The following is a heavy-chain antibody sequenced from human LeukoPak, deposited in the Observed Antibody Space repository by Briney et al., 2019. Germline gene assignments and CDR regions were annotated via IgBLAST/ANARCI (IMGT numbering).Heavy chain of an antibody. CDR2: FNPEDGET. CDR3: ATDGAGDYLNH. CDR1: GYIFSELS. D-gene: IGHD4-17*01. V-gene: IGHV1-24*01. Sequence: ASAKVSCKVSGYIFSELSMHWVRQAPGQGLEWMGGFNPEDGETFYAQKFQGRVNMTEDTSTDTAYMELSSLSYDDTAVYYCATDGAGDYLNHWGQGTLVTVSS. J-gene: IGHJ4*02.